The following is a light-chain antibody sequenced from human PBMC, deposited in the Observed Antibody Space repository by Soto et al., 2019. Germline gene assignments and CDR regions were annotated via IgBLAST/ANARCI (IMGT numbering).Light chain of an antibody. CDR1: QSVSRNY. V-gene: IGKV3-20*01. CDR3: QQYDCSPWT. CDR2: GAS. Sequence: EIVLTQSPGTLSLSPGERATLSCRASQSVSRNYLAWYQQKPGQAPRLLIYGASSRATGIPAWFSGSGSGTDFPLTISRLEAEDFSLYYCQQYDCSPWTFSQGTKVELK. J-gene: IGKJ1*01.